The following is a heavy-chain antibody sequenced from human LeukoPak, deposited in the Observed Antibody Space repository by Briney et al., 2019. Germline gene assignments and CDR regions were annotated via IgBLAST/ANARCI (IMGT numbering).Heavy chain of an antibody. CDR1: GDSMTSSY. V-gene: IGHV4-59*08. Sequence: SETLSLTCTVSGDSMTSSYWTWIRQPPEKGLEWIGYIYFIGTTSYNPSLKSRITMSIDMSKNQFSLKLTSVTAADTAVYYCARLKRPPYSGMDVWGQGTTATVSS. J-gene: IGHJ6*02. CDR2: IYFIGTT. CDR3: ARLKRPPYSGMDV.